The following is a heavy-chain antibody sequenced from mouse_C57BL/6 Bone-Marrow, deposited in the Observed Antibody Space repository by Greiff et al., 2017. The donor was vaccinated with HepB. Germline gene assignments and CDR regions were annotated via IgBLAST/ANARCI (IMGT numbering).Heavy chain of an antibody. D-gene: IGHD2-4*01. J-gene: IGHJ1*03. Sequence: EVQLQESGGGLVQPGGSLKLSCAASGFTFSDYYMYWVRQTPEKRLEWVAYISNGGGSTYYPDTVKGRFTISRDNAKNTLYLQMSRLKSEDTAMYYCARHPPIYYDYDRYFDVWGTGTTVTVSS. CDR3: ARHPPIYYDYDRYFDV. CDR2: ISNGGGST. V-gene: IGHV5-12*01. CDR1: GFTFSDYY.